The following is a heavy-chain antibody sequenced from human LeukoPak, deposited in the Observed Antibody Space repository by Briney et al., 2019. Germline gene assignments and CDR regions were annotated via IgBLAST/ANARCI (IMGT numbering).Heavy chain of an antibody. CDR1: VFTVSSNY. Sequence: GGSLRLSCAASVFTVSSNYMSWVRQAPGKGLEWVSAIYSGGSTYYADSVKGRFTISRDNSKNTLYLHMNSLRAEDTAVYYCASDLDYYYYMDVWGKGTTVTVSS. V-gene: IGHV3-66*02. J-gene: IGHJ6*03. CDR2: IYSGGST. CDR3: ASDLDYYYYMDV.